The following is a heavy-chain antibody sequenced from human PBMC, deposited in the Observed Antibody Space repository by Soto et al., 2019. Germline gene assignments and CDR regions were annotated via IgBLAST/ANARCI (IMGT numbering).Heavy chain of an antibody. CDR1: GFTFSSYW. V-gene: IGHV3-7*01. CDR2: IKQDGSDK. D-gene: IGHD2-15*01. Sequence: GGSLRLSCAASGFTFSSYWMSWVRQAPGKGLEWVANIKQDGSDKYYVDSVKGRFTISRDNDKNSLYLQMNSLRAEDTAVYYCGREGRQVEVDYWGQGTLVTVSS. CDR3: GREGRQVEVDY. J-gene: IGHJ4*02.